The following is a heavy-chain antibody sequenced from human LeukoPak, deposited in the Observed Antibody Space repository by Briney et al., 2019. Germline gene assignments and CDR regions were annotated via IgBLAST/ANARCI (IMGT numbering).Heavy chain of an antibody. D-gene: IGHD6-6*01. CDR1: GGTFSSYA. J-gene: IGHJ5*02. CDR3: ARGERVAARPLWFDP. Sequence: GASVKVSCKASGGTFSSYAISWVRQAPGQGLEWMGGIIPIFGTANYAQKFQGRVTITTDESTSTAYMELSSLRSEDTAVYYCARGERVAARPLWFDPWGQGTLVTVSS. CDR2: IIPIFGTA. V-gene: IGHV1-69*05.